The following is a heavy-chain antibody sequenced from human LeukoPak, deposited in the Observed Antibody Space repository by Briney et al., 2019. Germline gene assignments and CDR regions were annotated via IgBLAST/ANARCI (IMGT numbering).Heavy chain of an antibody. D-gene: IGHD3-10*01. CDR3: AKFRGSNFGAYYFDY. Sequence: GGSLRLSCAASGFTFSSAMSWVRQAPGKGLEWVSTISGSGSSTYYADSVKGRFTISRDNSKNTLYLQVSSLIAEDTVVYYWAKFRGSNFGAYYFDYWGQGTLVTVSS. CDR1: GFTFSSA. J-gene: IGHJ4*02. CDR2: ISGSGSST. V-gene: IGHV3-23*01.